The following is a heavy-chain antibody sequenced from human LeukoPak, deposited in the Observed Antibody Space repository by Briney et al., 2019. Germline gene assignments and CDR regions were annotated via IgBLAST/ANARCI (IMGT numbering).Heavy chain of an antibody. J-gene: IGHJ4*02. CDR3: ARDQDYYGSGSYGPDY. CDR1: GGSISSSIYY. CDR2: IYYNANT. V-gene: IGHV4-39*07. D-gene: IGHD3-10*01. Sequence: SETLSLTCTVSGGSISSSIYYWGWIRQPPGKGLEWIGSIYYNANTYYNPSLKSRITISVDTSKNQFSLKLSSVTAADTAVYYCARDQDYYGSGSYGPDYWGQGILVTVSS.